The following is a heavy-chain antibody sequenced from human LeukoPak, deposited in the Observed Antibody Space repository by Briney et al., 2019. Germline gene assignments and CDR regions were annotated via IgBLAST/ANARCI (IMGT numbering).Heavy chain of an antibody. CDR2: ISSSSSYI. CDR3: ARVSLSGS. D-gene: IGHD5-12*01. V-gene: IGHV3-21*01. CDR1: GFTFSSYS. J-gene: IGHJ5*02. Sequence: GGSLRLSCAASGFTFSSYSMNWVRQAPGKGLEWFSSISSSSSYIYYADSVKGRFTKSRDNAKNSLYLQMNSLGAGDTAVYYCARVSLSGSWGQGTLVTVSS.